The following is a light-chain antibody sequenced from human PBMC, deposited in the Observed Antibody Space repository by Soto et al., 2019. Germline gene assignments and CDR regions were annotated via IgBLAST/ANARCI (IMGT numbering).Light chain of an antibody. CDR1: QSVSSSY. CDR2: GAS. V-gene: IGKV3-20*01. CDR3: QQYGSSPPYT. Sequence: DNVLTQSPGTLSLSPGERATLSCRASQSVSSSYLAWYQQKPGQAPRLLIYGASSRATGIPDRFSGSGSGTDFTLTISRLEPEDFAVYYCQQYGSSPPYTFGQGTKLEIK. J-gene: IGKJ2*01.